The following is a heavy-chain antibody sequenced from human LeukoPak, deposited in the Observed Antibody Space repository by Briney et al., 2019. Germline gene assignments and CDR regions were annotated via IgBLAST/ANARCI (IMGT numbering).Heavy chain of an antibody. CDR2: IYYSGST. CDR3: ARSYCSGGRCYSSVFDY. CDR1: GDSISSYY. D-gene: IGHD2-15*01. V-gene: IGHV4-59*08. J-gene: IGHJ4*02. Sequence: SETLSLTCTVSGDSISSYYWSWIRQPPGKGLEWIGYIYYSGSTNYNPSLKSRVTISLDTSKNQFSLKLSSVTAADTAVYYCARSYCSGGRCYSSVFDYWGQGSLVTVSS.